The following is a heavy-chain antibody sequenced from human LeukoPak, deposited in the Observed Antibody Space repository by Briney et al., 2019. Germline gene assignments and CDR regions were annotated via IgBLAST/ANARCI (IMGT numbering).Heavy chain of an antibody. D-gene: IGHD6-19*01. Sequence: GGSLRLSCAASGFTVSSNYMSWVRQAPGKGLERVSVIYSGGSTYYADSVKGRFTISRHNSKNTLYHQMNSLRAEDTAVYYCARSIAVAGTIVYYYGMDVWGQGTTVTVSS. CDR2: IYSGGST. J-gene: IGHJ6*02. CDR3: ARSIAVAGTIVYYYGMDV. CDR1: GFTVSSNY. V-gene: IGHV3-53*04.